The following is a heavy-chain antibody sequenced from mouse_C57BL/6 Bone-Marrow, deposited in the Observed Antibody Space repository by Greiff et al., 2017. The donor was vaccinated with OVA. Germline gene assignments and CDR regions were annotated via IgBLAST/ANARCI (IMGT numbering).Heavy chain of an antibody. CDR2: ISSGSSTI. CDR3: ARINDRYFDV. D-gene: IGHD2-12*01. Sequence: EVKLVESGGGLVKPGGSLKLSCAASGFTFSDYGMHWVRQAPAKGLEWVAYISSGSSTIYYADTVKGRFTISRDNAKNTLFLQMTSLRSEDTAMYYCARINDRYFDVWGTGNTVTVSA. CDR1: GFTFSDYG. J-gene: IGHJ1*03. V-gene: IGHV5-17*01.